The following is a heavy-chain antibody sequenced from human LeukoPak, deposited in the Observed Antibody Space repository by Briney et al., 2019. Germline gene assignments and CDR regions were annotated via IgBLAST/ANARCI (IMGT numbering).Heavy chain of an antibody. D-gene: IGHD3-16*01. CDR1: GGSISSSTHS. Sequence: SETLSLTCSVSGGSISSSTHSWGWIRQPPGKGLEWVGSIYYSGSTYYNPSLKSRVTISVDTSKNQLSLKLSSVTAADTAVYYCARAQDYDTTQYYFDYWGQGTLVTVSS. V-gene: IGHV4-39*07. CDR3: ARAQDYDTTQYYFDY. J-gene: IGHJ4*02. CDR2: IYYSGST.